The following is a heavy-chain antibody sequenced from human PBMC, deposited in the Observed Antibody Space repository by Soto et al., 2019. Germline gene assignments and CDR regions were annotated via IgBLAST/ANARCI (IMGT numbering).Heavy chain of an antibody. D-gene: IGHD3-3*01. V-gene: IGHV1-18*01. CDR1: GYTFTSYG. CDR3: ARARSITIFGVVKDAFDI. CDR2: ISAYNGNT. J-gene: IGHJ3*02. Sequence: EASVKVSCKASGYTFTSYGISWVRQAPGQGLEWMGWISAYNGNTNYAQKLQGRVTMTTDTSTSTAYMELRSLRSDDTAVYYCARARSITIFGVVKDAFDIWGQGTMVTVSS.